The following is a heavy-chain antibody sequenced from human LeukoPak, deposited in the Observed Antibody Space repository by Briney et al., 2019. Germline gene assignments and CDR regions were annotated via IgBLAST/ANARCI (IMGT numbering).Heavy chain of an antibody. J-gene: IGHJ3*01. V-gene: IGHV4-59*08. CDR2: VRDNGEN. D-gene: IGHD5-18*01. Sequence: TPSEALSLTCSVSGGSLNAFYWSWLRQPPGKGLEWIAYVRDNGENNYNPSLKSRVAISLDTANNQISLRLNFVTAADTAIYYCARQPANTAAFDVWGQGTMVTASS. CDR1: GGSLNAFY. CDR3: ARQPANTAAFDV.